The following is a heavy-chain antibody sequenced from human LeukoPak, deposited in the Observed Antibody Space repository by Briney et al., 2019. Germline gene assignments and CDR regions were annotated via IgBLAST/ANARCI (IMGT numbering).Heavy chain of an antibody. CDR2: MWYDGSNK. D-gene: IGHD5-18*01. J-gene: IGHJ4*02. CDR1: GFTFSNYN. V-gene: IGHV3-33*01. Sequence: GGSLRLSCSASGFTFSNYNMHWVRQAPGKGLGWVALMWYDGSNKYYADSVKRRFIISRENPKKTLYLQMNSLRAEETAVYYCARGDGYLDYWGRGTLVTVSS. CDR3: ARGDGYLDY.